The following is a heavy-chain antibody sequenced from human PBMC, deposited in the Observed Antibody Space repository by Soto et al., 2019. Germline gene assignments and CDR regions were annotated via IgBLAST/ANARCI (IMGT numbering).Heavy chain of an antibody. CDR3: ARSDQWLVRNWFDP. D-gene: IGHD6-19*01. J-gene: IGHJ5*02. CDR1: GYTFTGYY. CDR2: INPNNGDT. V-gene: IGHV1-18*04. Sequence: GPVKVSCKASGYTFTGYYMHWVRQAPGQGLEWMGWINPNNGDTNYAQKLQGRATMTTDTSTSTAYMELRSLRSDDTAVYYCARSDQWLVRNWFDPWGQGTLVTVSS.